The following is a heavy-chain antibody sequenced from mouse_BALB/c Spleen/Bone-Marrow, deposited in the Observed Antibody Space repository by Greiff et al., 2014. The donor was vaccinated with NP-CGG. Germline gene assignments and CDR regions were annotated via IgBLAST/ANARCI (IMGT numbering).Heavy chain of an antibody. CDR3: TRGSSYVGYAMDY. Sequence: LQESGAELVRPGASVKLSCKASGYTFTSNWINWVKQRPGQGLEWIGNIYPSDSYTNYNQKFKDKATLTVDKSSSTAYMQLSSPTSEDSAVYYCTRGSSYVGYAMDYWGQGTSVTVSS. CDR1: GYTFTSNW. J-gene: IGHJ4*01. V-gene: IGHV1-69*02. D-gene: IGHD1-1*01. CDR2: IYPSDSYT.